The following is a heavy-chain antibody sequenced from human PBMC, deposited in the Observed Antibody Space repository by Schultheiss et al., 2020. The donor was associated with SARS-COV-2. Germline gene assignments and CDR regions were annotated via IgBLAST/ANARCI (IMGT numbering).Heavy chain of an antibody. CDR1: GFTFSRYW. CDR3: ARSMDLGIAVAGY. D-gene: IGHD6-19*01. J-gene: IGHJ4*02. V-gene: IGHV3-74*03. CDR2: LSGDGSST. Sequence: GGSLRLSCAASGFTFSRYWMHWVRQSPGKGLEWVARLSGDGSSTKYADAVKGRFTISRDNSKNTLYLQMNSLRAEDTAVYYCARSMDLGIAVAGYWGQGTLVTVSS.